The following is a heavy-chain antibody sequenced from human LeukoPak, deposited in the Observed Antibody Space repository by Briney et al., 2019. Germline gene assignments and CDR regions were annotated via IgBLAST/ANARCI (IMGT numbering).Heavy chain of an antibody. D-gene: IGHD2-2*01. V-gene: IGHV3-11*06. CDR2: ISSSSSYT. Sequence: GGSLRLSCAASGFTFSDYYMSWIRQAPGKGLEWVSYISSSSSYTNYADSVKGRFTISRDNAKNSLYLQMNSLRAEDTAVYYCARDLRCSSTSCSHYYGMDVWGKGTTVTVSS. J-gene: IGHJ6*04. CDR3: ARDLRCSSTSCSHYYGMDV. CDR1: GFTFSDYY.